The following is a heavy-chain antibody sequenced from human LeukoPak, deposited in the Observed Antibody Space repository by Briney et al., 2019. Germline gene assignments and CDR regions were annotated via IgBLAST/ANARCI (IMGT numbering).Heavy chain of an antibody. CDR3: VKNSGWYCLDY. V-gene: IGHV3-7*03. CDR1: GFTFSNFW. CDR2: INGDGSHS. D-gene: IGHD6-13*01. Sequence: GGSLRLSCAASGFTFSNFWMTWVRQAPGKGLERVADINGDGSHSYCVDSVKGRFTLSRDNAKNSLFLQMNSLRAEDTAVYYCVKNSGWYCLDYWGQGTLVTVSS. J-gene: IGHJ4*02.